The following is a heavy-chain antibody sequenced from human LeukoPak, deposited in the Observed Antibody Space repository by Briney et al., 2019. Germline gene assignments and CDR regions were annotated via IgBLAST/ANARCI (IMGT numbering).Heavy chain of an antibody. Sequence: SETLSLTCTVSGYSISSGYYWGWIRQPPGKGLEWIGSIYHGGSTYYNPSLKGRVTISVDTSKNQFSLKLSSVTAADTAVYYCARGPGILYYPRVDYWGQGTLVTVSS. CDR2: IYHGGST. J-gene: IGHJ4*02. V-gene: IGHV4-38-2*02. CDR1: GYSISSGYY. CDR3: ARGPGILYYPRVDY. D-gene: IGHD2-8*01.